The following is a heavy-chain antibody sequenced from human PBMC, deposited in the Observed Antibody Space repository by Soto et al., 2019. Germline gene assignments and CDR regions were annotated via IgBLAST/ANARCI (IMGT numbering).Heavy chain of an antibody. CDR3: ARGDYDILTGVDY. CDR2: INPNSGGT. V-gene: IGHV1-2*04. J-gene: IGHJ4*02. CDR1: GYTFTGYY. D-gene: IGHD3-9*01. Sequence: GASVKVSCKASGYTFTGYYMHWVRQAPGQGLEWMGWINPNSGGTNYAQKFQGWVTMTRDTSISTAYMELSRLRSDDTAVCYCARGDYDILTGVDYWGKGTLVTVSS.